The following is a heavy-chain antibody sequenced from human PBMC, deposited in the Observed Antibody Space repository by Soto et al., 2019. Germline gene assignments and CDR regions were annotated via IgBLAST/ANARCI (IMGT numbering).Heavy chain of an antibody. CDR3: ARGGVSTRTFDY. J-gene: IGHJ4*02. V-gene: IGHV5-51*01. CDR2: IYPSDSDT. Sequence: GESLKISCKGSGYNFAGYWIAWVRQMPGKGLELMEIIYPSDSDTRYRPSFQGQVTISADKSISSAYLQWSSLRASDTAMYYCARGGVSTRTFDYWGQGTPVTVSS. D-gene: IGHD3-3*01. CDR1: GYNFAGYW.